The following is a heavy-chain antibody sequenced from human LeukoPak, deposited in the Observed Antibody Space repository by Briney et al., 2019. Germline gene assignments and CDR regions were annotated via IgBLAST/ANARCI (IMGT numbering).Heavy chain of an antibody. CDR2: IDPTDPYT. CDR3: ARRGRSSSNFDF. Sequence: GESLKISCKGSGYRFTSYWIGWVRQMPGKGLEWMGMIDPTDPYTNYSPPFQGHVTISTDKSISTAYLQWSSLKASDTAIYYCARRGRSSSNFDFWGQGTLVTVSS. J-gene: IGHJ4*02. D-gene: IGHD6-6*01. V-gene: IGHV5-10-1*01. CDR1: GYRFTSYW.